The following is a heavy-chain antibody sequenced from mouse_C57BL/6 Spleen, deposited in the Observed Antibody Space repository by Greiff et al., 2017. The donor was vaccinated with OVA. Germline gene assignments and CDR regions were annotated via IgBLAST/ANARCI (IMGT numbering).Heavy chain of an antibody. D-gene: IGHD4-1*01. J-gene: IGHJ2*01. CDR2: IDPSDSET. Sequence: QVQLQQPGAELVRPGSSVKLSCKASGYTFTSYWMHWVKQRPIQGLEWIGNIDPSDSETHYNQKFKDKATLTVDKSSSTAYMQLSSLTSEDSAVYYGANLGRGDYFDDWGQGTTLTVSS. CDR3: ANLGRGDYFDD. CDR1: GYTFTSYW. V-gene: IGHV1-52*01.